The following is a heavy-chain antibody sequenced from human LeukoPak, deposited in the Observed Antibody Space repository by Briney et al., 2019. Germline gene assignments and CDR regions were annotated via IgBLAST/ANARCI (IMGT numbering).Heavy chain of an antibody. D-gene: IGHD6-13*01. CDR1: GYSFTSYW. CDR3: ARHSKVGSYSSSWLPFDY. Sequence: GESLKISRKGSGYSFTSYWIGWVRHMPGKGLECMGIIYPGDSDTRCSPSFQGQVTISADKSISTAYLQWSSLKASDTAMYYCARHSKVGSYSSSWLPFDYWGQGTLVTVSS. CDR2: IYPGDSDT. V-gene: IGHV5-51*01. J-gene: IGHJ4*02.